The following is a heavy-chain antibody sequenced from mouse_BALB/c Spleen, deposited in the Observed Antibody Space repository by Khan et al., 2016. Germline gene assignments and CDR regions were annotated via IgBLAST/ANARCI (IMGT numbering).Heavy chain of an antibody. J-gene: IGHJ2*01. CDR2: ISYSGST. D-gene: IGHD2-4*01. CDR1: GYSITSDYA. V-gene: IGHV3-2*02. CDR3: ARYDDYYFDY. Sequence: EVQLVESGPGLVKPSQSLSLTCTVTGYSITSDYAWNWIRQFPGNKLEWMGYISYSGSTSYNPSLKSRISITRDTSKNQFFLQLNSVTTEDTATYYCARYDDYYFDYLGQGTTLTVSS.